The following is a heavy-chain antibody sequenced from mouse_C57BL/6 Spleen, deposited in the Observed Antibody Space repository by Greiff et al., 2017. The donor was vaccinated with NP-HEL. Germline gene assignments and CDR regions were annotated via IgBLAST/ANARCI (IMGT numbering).Heavy chain of an antibody. V-gene: IGHV1-81*01. CDR3: ARRYDYDGYYAMDY. CDR2: IYPRSGNT. D-gene: IGHD2-4*01. CDR1: GYTFTSYG. Sequence: VQLQQSGAELARPGASVKLSCKASGYTFTSYGISWVKQRTGQGLEWIGEIYPRSGNTYYNEKFKGKATLTADKSSSTAYMELRSLTSEDSAVYFCARRYDYDGYYAMDYWGQGTSVTVSS. J-gene: IGHJ4*01.